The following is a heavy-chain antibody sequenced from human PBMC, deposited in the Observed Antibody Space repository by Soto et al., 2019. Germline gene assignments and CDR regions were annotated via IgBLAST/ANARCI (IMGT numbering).Heavy chain of an antibody. CDR3: ARGGGSSGLLFDI. CDR1: GGSISSGGYS. CDR2: IYHSGST. J-gene: IGHJ3*02. V-gene: IGHV4-30-2*01. D-gene: IGHD3-22*01. Sequence: PSETLSLTCAVSGGSISSGGYSWSWIRQPPGKGLEWIGYIYHSGSTYYNPSLKSRVTISVDRSKNQFSLKLSSVTAADTAVYYCARGGGSSGLLFDIWGQGTMVTVSS.